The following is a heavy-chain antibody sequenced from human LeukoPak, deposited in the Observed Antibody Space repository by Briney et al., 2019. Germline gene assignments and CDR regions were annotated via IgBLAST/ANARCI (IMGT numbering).Heavy chain of an antibody. CDR1: GFAFSDYY. J-gene: IGHJ4*02. D-gene: IGHD3-3*01. V-gene: IGHV3-11*04. Sequence: GGSLRLSCAASGFAFSDYYMSWIRQAPGKGLEWVSYISSSGSTIYYADSVKGRFTISRDNAKNSLYLQMNSLRAEDTAVYYCARASKEGSGYYPFDYWGQGTLVTVSS. CDR3: ARASKEGSGYYPFDY. CDR2: ISSSGSTI.